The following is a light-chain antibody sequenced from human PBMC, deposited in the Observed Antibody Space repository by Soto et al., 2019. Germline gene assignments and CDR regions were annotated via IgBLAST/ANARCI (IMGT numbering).Light chain of an antibody. CDR1: QDISNY. CDR3: QHYHSYPWT. Sequence: AIRMTQSPSSLSASTGDRVTITCRASQDISNYLVWYQQKPGKAPKVLIHAAYTLQSGASSRFSGSGSGKDFHLTINSLQSEDFATYYCQHYHSYPWTFGQGTKVEV. V-gene: IGKV1-8*01. CDR2: AAY. J-gene: IGKJ1*01.